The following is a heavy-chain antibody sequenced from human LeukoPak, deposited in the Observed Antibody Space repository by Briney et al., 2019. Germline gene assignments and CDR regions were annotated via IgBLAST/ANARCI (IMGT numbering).Heavy chain of an antibody. Sequence: SETLSLTCTVSGGSISSYYWGWIRQPPGKGLEWIGSIYYSGSTYYNPSLKSRVTISVDTSKNQFSLKLSSVTAADTAVYYCARDMYSSSWYPLWPMDVWGKGTTVTVSS. CDR2: IYYSGST. J-gene: IGHJ6*03. CDR3: ARDMYSSSWYPLWPMDV. V-gene: IGHV4-39*07. D-gene: IGHD6-13*01. CDR1: GGSISSYY.